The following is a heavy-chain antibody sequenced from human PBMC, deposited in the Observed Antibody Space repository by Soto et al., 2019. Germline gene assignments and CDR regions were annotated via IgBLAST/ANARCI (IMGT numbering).Heavy chain of an antibody. D-gene: IGHD6-19*01. CDR1: GGTCSSYG. J-gene: IGHJ4*02. Sequence: GGPLRVWWGASGGTCSSYGRHWVRQAPGKGLVWVSRINSDGSSTSYADSVKGRFTISRDSSKNTVSLEMTSLRAEDTAVYYCAKGGRQWLVTSDFNYWGQGALVTVSS. CDR2: INSDGSST. CDR3: AKGGRQWLVTSDFNY. V-gene: IGHV3-74*01.